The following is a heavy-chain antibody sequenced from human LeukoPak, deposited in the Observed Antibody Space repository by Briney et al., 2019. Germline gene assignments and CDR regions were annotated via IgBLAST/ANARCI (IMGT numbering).Heavy chain of an antibody. D-gene: IGHD4-23*01. CDR2: IKQDGSEK. CDR3: ARTVVQYMDV. Sequence: PGGSLRLSCAASGFTFSSYVMHWVRLAPGKGLEWVANIKQDGSEKYYVDSVKGRFTISKDNAKNSLYLQMNSLRAEDTAVYYCARTVVQYMDVWGKGTTVTVSS. CDR1: GFTFSSYV. V-gene: IGHV3-7*01. J-gene: IGHJ6*03.